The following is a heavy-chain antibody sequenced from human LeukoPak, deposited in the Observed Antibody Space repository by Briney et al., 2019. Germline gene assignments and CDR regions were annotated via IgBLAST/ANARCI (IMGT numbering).Heavy chain of an antibody. V-gene: IGHV3-64*01. J-gene: IGHJ4*02. Sequence: GGSLRLSCAASGFTFSSYAMHWVRQAPGKGLEYVSAISSNGGSTYYANSVKGRFTISRDNSKNTLYLQMGSLRAEDMAVYYCARDPGGSGWYYFGYWGQGTLVTVSS. CDR2: ISSNGGST. CDR1: GFTFSSYA. D-gene: IGHD6-19*01. CDR3: ARDPGGSGWYYFGY.